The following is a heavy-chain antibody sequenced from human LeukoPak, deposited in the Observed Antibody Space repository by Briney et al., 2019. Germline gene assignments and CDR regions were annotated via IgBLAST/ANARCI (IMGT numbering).Heavy chain of an antibody. CDR2: ISGSGGTT. V-gene: IGHV3-23*01. Sequence: GGSLRLSCAASGFTFSSYAMSWVRQAPGKGLEWVSDISGSGGTTYYADSVKGRFTVSRDNSKNTLYLQMNSLRAEDTAVYYCAKDLYCSSTSCLPRYFDLWGRGTLVTVPS. CDR1: GFTFSSYA. J-gene: IGHJ2*01. D-gene: IGHD2-2*01. CDR3: AKDLYCSSTSCLPRYFDL.